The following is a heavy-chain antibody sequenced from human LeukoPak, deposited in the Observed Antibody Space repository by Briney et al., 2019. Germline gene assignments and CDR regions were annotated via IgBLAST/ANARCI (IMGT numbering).Heavy chain of an antibody. CDR2: ISYDGSNK. CDR3: AKFPPSGGDSLGAFDI. D-gene: IGHD2-21*02. CDR1: GFTFSSYG. Sequence: PGGSLRLSCAASGFTFSSYGMHWVRQAPGKGMEWVAVISYDGSNKYYAGSVKGRFTISRDNSKNTLYLQMNSLRAEDTAVYYCAKFPPSGGDSLGAFDIWGQGTMVAVSS. V-gene: IGHV3-30*18. J-gene: IGHJ3*02.